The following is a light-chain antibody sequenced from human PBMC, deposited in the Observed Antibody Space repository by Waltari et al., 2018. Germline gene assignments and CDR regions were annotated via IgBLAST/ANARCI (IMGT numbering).Light chain of an antibody. J-gene: IGKJ4*01. CDR2: GAS. CDR1: QSVSSYY. CDR3: QQYASSPRLT. Sequence: ELVLTQSPGTLSLSPGERATLSCRASQSVSSYYLAWYPQKPGKAPRLLIYGASSRATGIPYRFSGSGSATDFTLTINRLEPEDFAVYYCQQYASSPRLTFGGGTKVEIK. V-gene: IGKV3-20*01.